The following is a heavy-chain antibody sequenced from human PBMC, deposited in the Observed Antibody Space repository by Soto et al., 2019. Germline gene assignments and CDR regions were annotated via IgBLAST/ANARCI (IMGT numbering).Heavy chain of an antibody. J-gene: IGHJ4*02. CDR3: ARFGSQTGY. D-gene: IGHD3-3*01. Sequence: EVQLVESGGSLVQXGXXLRLSCVASGFTFSTYYMHWVRQAPGKGLVWVSRINTDGTTTSYADSVKGRFTISRDNAKNTLYLQMNSLRAQDTAVYYCARFGSQTGYWGQGTLVTVSP. V-gene: IGHV3-74*01. CDR1: GFTFSTYY. CDR2: INTDGTTT.